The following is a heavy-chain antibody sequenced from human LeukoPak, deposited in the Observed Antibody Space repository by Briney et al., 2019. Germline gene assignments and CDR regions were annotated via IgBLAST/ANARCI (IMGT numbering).Heavy chain of an antibody. D-gene: IGHD6-13*01. CDR1: GGSVSSGSYY. CDR2: IYYSGST. J-gene: IGHJ6*02. CDR3: ARGLHSSSWPYYYYYYGMDV. V-gene: IGHV4-61*01. Sequence: SETLSLTCTVSGGSVSSGSYYWSWIRQPPGKGLEWIGYIYYSGSTNYNPSLKSRVTISVDTSKNQFSLKLSSVTAADTAVYYCARGLHSSSWPYYYYYYGMDVWGQGTTVTVSS.